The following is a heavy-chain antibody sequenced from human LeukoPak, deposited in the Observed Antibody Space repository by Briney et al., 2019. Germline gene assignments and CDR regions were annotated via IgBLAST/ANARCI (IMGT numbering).Heavy chain of an antibody. J-gene: IGHJ5*02. V-gene: IGHV3-74*01. Sequence: GGSLRLSCAASGFTFSNYWMHWVRQAPGKGLVWVSRINTDGSRTSYADSVKGRFTISRDNAKNTLYLQMNSLRAEDMAVYYCARDRNSMMRAWFDPWGQGTLVTVSS. D-gene: IGHD2/OR15-2a*01. CDR1: GFTFSNYW. CDR2: INTDGSRT. CDR3: ARDRNSMMRAWFDP.